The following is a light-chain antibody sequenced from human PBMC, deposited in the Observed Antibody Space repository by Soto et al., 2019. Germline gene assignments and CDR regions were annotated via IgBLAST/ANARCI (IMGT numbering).Light chain of an antibody. CDR2: DAS. CDR1: QSISSW. V-gene: IGKV1-5*01. Sequence: DIQMTQSPSTLSASVGDRVTITCRASQSISSWLAWYQEKPGKAPKLLIYDASSLESGVPSRFSGSGSGTQFTPTISSLQPDDFATYYCQQYNSGATFGPGTKVDIK. J-gene: IGKJ3*01. CDR3: QQYNSGAT.